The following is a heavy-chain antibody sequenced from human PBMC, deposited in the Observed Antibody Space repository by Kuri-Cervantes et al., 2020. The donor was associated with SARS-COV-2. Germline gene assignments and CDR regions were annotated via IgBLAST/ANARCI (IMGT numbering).Heavy chain of an antibody. V-gene: IGHV3-73*01. Sequence: GESLKISCAASGFTFSGSAMHWVRQASGKGLEWVGRIRSKANSYATAYAASVEGRFTISRDNSKNTLYLQMNSLRAEDTAVYYCAKSRLTTYFGPAEYFQHWGQGTLVTVSS. D-gene: IGHD3-9*01. J-gene: IGHJ1*01. CDR2: IRSKANSYAT. CDR1: GFTFSGSA. CDR3: AKSRLTTYFGPAEYFQH.